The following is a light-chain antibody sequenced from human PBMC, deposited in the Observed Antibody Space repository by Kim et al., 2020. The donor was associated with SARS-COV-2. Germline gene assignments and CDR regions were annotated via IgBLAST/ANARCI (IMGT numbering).Light chain of an antibody. V-gene: IGKV3-15*01. CDR2: GSS. CDR1: QSVSSN. CDR3: QQYNDWPYT. J-gene: IGKJ2*01. Sequence: EKVMTQSPAALSVSPGERATLSCRASQSVSSNLAWYQQKPGQAPRLLIYGSSTRATGIPARFSGSGSGTEFTLTIDSLHSEDVAAYFCQQYNDWPYTFGQGTKLEI.